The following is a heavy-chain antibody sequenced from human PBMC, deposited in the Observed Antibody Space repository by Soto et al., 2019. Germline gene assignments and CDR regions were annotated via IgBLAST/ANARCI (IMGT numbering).Heavy chain of an antibody. D-gene: IGHD3-10*01. CDR3: ASDATMEYYYARRTIGAPFDY. V-gene: IGHV3-33*05. CDR1: GFTFSKFG. CDR2: ISGDGSTK. J-gene: IGHJ4*02. Sequence: QVQLVESGGGVVQPGRSLRLSCAASGFTFSKFGMHWVRQAPGKGLEWLAVISGDGSTKYHADSVKGRFTVSRDNSKNTLYLEMNSLRADDTAVYHCASDATMEYYYARRTIGAPFDYWGQGTRVTVSS.